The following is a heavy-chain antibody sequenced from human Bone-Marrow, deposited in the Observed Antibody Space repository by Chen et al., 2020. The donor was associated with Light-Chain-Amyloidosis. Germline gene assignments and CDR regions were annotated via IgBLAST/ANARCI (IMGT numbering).Heavy chain of an antibody. CDR2: IYYSGST. J-gene: IGHJ4*02. V-gene: IGHV4-39*01. CDR1: GGSISSSGYY. D-gene: IGHD3-22*01. Sequence: QLQLQESGPGLVKPSESLSLTCTVSGGSISSSGYYWAWIRQPPGNGLEWIGTIYYSGSTQYNPSLESRVTMSVDTSKNQLSLKLSSVTAADTAIYYCARWLRFDSRGYPFDYWGQGTLVTVSS. CDR3: ARWLRFDSRGYPFDY.